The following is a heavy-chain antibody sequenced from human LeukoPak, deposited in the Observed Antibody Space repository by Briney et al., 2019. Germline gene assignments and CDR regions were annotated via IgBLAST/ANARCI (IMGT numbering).Heavy chain of an antibody. CDR2: ISAYNGNT. Sequence: GASVKVSCKASGYTFTSYGISWVRQAPGQGLEWMGWISAYNGNTNYAQKLQGRVTMTTDTSTSTAYMELRSLRSDDTAVYYCATSSRGYSYGLYLDYWGRGTLVTVSS. CDR3: ATSSRGYSYGLYLDY. D-gene: IGHD5-18*01. CDR1: GYTFTSYG. J-gene: IGHJ4*02. V-gene: IGHV1-18*01.